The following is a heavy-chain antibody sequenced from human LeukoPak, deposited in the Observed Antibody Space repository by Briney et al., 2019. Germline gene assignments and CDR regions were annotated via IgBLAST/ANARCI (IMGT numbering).Heavy chain of an antibody. CDR3: ARSGRFGDPTLDH. D-gene: IGHD3-10*01. V-gene: IGHV4-4*07. CDR2: IYTSGST. J-gene: IGHJ4*02. Sequence: ASETLSLTCTVSGGSIRSYYWSWIRQPAGKGLEWIGRIYTSGSTNYNPSLKSRVTMSVDTSKNQFSLKLSSVTAADTAVYYCARSGRFGDPTLDHWGQGTLVTVSS. CDR1: GGSIRSYY.